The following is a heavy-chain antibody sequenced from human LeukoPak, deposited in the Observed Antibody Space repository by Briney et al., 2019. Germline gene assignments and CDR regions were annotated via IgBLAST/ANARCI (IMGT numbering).Heavy chain of an antibody. CDR1: GFTFSSYA. D-gene: IGHD5-24*01. CDR3: ARDLFPSMATIKERVDY. CDR2: ISYDGSNK. Sequence: PGGSLRLSCAASGFTFSSYAMHWVRQAPGKGLEWVAVISYDGSNKYYADSVKGRFTISRDNSKNTLYLQMNSLRAEDTAVYYCARDLFPSMATIKERVDYWGQGTLVTVSS. J-gene: IGHJ4*02. V-gene: IGHV3-30-3*01.